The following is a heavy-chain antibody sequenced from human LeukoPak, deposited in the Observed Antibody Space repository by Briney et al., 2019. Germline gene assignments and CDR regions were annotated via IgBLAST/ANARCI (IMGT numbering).Heavy chain of an antibody. V-gene: IGHV4-39*07. CDR1: GGSISSSSYY. Sequence: SETLSLTCTVSGGSISSSSYYWGWIRQPPGKGLEWIVSIYYSGSTYYNPSLKSRVTISVDTSKNQFSLKLSSVTAADTAVYYCVSGNYDASNWGQGTLVTVSS. J-gene: IGHJ4*02. D-gene: IGHD4-11*01. CDR2: IYYSGST. CDR3: VSGNYDASN.